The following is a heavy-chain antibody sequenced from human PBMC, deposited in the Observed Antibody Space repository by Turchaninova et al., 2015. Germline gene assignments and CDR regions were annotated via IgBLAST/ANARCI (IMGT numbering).Heavy chain of an antibody. J-gene: IGHJ4*02. CDR3: ARRFKWELLGVFDY. D-gene: IGHD1-26*01. V-gene: IGHV4-38-2*01. CDR1: GFSINNNYY. CDR2: MHHSGST. Sequence: QVRLQESGPGLVRPSETRSLTCAVSGFSINNNYYWGLIRPPPAKGLEWIGSMHHSGSTYYNPSLTSRVTISVDSSKNQISLKLRSVTAADTAVYYCARRFKWELLGVFDYWGQGALVTVSS.